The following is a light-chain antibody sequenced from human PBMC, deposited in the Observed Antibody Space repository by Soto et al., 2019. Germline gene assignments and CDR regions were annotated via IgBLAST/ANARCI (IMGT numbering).Light chain of an antibody. CDR3: QQYGSSLAMYT. Sequence: EIVLTQSPGTLSLSPGERATLSCRASQSVSSSYLAWYQQKPGQAPRLLIYGASSRATGIPDRFSGSGSGTDFTLTISRLEPEDFAVYYCQQYGSSLAMYTFGQGTKREIK. J-gene: IGKJ2*01. V-gene: IGKV3-20*01. CDR1: QSVSSSY. CDR2: GAS.